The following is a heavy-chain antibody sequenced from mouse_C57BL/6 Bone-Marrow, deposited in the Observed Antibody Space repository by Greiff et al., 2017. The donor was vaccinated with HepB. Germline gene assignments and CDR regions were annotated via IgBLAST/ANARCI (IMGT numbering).Heavy chain of an antibody. CDR2: LSSGGDYI. CDR1: GFTFSSYA. CDR3: TRDRLRWPYYVMDC. Sequence: VKVVESGEGLVKPGGSLKLSCAAAGFTFSSYAMSWVRQTPEKRLEWVAYLSSGGDYIYYADTLKGRFTISRDNARNTLYLQMSSLKSEDTAMYYCTRDRLRWPYYVMDCWGQGTSVTVSS. V-gene: IGHV5-9-1*02. J-gene: IGHJ4*01. D-gene: IGHD1-1*01.